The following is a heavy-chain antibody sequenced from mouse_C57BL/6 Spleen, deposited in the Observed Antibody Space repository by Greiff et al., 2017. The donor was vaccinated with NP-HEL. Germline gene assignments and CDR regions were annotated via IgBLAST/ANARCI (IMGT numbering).Heavy chain of an antibody. Sequence: VQLQQSGAELAKPGASVKLSCKASGYTFTSYWMHWVKQRPGQGLEWIGYINPSSGYTKYNQKFKDKATLTADKSSSTAYMQLSSLTYEDSAVYYCARNPLGSSYAMDYWGQGTSVTDSS. CDR3: ARNPLGSSYAMDY. CDR1: GYTFTSYW. V-gene: IGHV1-7*01. D-gene: IGHD1-1*01. J-gene: IGHJ4*01. CDR2: INPSSGYT.